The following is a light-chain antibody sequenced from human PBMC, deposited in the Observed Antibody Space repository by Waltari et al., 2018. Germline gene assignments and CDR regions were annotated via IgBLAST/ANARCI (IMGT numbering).Light chain of an antibody. CDR3: QQYKTYPRT. CDR2: GLS. J-gene: IGKJ2*02. V-gene: IGKV1-5*03. CDR1: QSIRSW. Sequence: DIQMTQSPSTLSASVGDRVTITCRASQSIRSWLAWYQQKPGEGPKLLIYGLSSLQSGVPSRFSGNVSGTEFTLTISSLQPDDFAIYYCQQYKTYPRTFGQGTRLEIK.